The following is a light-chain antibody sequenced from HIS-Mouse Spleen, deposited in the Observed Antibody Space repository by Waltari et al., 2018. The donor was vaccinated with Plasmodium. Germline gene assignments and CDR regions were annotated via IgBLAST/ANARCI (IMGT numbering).Light chain of an antibody. CDR2: QDS. J-gene: IGLJ2*01. V-gene: IGLV3-1*01. CDR1: NLGDKY. CDR3: QAWDSSTAV. Sequence: SYELTQPPSVSVSPGQTASLTCSGDNLGDKYACWYQQKPGQSPGLVIYQDSKRPSGIPERFSGSNSGNTATLTISGTQAMDEADYYCQAWDSSTAVFGGGTKLTVL.